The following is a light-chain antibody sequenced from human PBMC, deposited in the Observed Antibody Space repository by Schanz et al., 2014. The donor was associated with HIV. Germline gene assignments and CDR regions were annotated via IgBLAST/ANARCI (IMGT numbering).Light chain of an antibody. CDR2: GAS. CDR3: RRYGGLPWT. CDR1: QSVSGSY. V-gene: IGKV3-20*01. Sequence: EIVLTQSPGTLSLSPGDRVTLSCRASQSVSGSYLAWYQQKPGQALRLLIFGASIRAAGIPDRISGSGSGTDFALAMSGVEREGCAVYCYRRYGGLPWTFCQGTKVQVK. J-gene: IGKJ1*01.